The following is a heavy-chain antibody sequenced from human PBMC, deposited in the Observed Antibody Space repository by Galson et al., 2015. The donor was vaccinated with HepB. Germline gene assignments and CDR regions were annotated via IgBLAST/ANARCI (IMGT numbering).Heavy chain of an antibody. CDR3: ARDHYGDYPSFYPY. CDR2: ISSSSSTI. V-gene: IGHV3-48*02. CDR1: GFTFSSYS. Sequence: SLRLSCAASGFTFSSYSMNWVRQAPGKGLEWVSYISSSSSTIYYADSVKGRFTISRDNAKNSLYLQMNSLGDEDTAVYYCARDHYGDYPSFYPYWGQGTLVTVSS. J-gene: IGHJ4*02. D-gene: IGHD4-17*01.